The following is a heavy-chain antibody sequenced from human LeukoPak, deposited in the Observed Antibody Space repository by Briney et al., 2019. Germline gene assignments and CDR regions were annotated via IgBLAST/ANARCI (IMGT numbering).Heavy chain of an antibody. CDR3: ARDRIAAAGPKFDP. J-gene: IGHJ5*02. D-gene: IGHD6-13*01. CDR1: GGTFSSYA. Sequence: SVTVSCKASGGTFSSYAISWVRQAPGQGLEWMGGIIPIFGTANYAQKFQGRVTITADESTSTAYMELSSLRSEDTAVYYCARDRIAAAGPKFDPWGQGTLVTVSS. V-gene: IGHV1-69*13. CDR2: IIPIFGTA.